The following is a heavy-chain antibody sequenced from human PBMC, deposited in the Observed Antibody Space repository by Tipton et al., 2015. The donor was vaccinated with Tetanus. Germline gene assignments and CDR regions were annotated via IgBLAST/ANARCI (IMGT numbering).Heavy chain of an antibody. CDR2: ITPNNGDT. CDR3: ARGSLRKGFLEWHFDY. V-gene: IGHV1-2*02. CDR1: GYTFTHYG. Sequence: QSGAEVKKPGASVKVSCKASGYTFTHYGISWVRQAPGQGLEWMGWITPNNGDTKSAHKFQDRVTMTSDRSSSTVYMQLNRLRYDDTAVYFCARGSLRKGFLEWHFDYWGQGALVTVSS. J-gene: IGHJ4*02. D-gene: IGHD3-3*01.